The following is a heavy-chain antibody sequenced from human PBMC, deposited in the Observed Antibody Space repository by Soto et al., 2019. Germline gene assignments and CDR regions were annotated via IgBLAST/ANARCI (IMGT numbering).Heavy chain of an antibody. CDR1: GYTFTSYD. CDR3: ARWPDGYYYYGMDV. Sequence: QVQLVQSGAEVKKPGASVKVSCKASGYTFTSYDINWVRQATGQGLEWMGWMNPNSGNTGYAQKFQGRVTMTRNTSISTAYRELSSLTSEDTAVYYCARWPDGYYYYGMDVGGQGTTVTVSS. V-gene: IGHV1-8*01. J-gene: IGHJ6*02. CDR2: MNPNSGNT.